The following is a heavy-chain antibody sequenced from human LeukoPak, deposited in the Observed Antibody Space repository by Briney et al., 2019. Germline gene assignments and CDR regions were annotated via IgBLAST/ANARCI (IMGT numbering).Heavy chain of an antibody. V-gene: IGHV3-21*01. Sequence: GGSLTLSCAAPGFTLTTSAMSRGRQVPGKGLEWVSSIDWDSSHIYYAASVKGRFTISRDNGRNSVYLQMNSLRAEDTAVYYCARGSITIGPYDYWGQGTLVTVSS. CDR2: IDWDSSHI. D-gene: IGHD3-10*01. J-gene: IGHJ4*02. CDR3: ARGSITIGPYDY. CDR1: GFTLTTSA.